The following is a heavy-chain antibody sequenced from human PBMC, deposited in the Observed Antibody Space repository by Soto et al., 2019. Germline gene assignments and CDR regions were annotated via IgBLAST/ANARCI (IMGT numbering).Heavy chain of an antibody. D-gene: IGHD2-2*01. CDR1: GGTFSSFA. J-gene: IGHJ5*02. Sequence: QVQLVQSGAEVKKPGSSVQVSCKSSGGTFSSFAISLVRQAPGQGLEWMGGIIPIFGTANYAQKFQGRVTITADESTSTAYMELSSLRSEDTAVYYCARECSSTRCLTSPGWFDPWGQGTLVTVSS. CDR2: IIPIFGTA. CDR3: ARECSSTRCLTSPGWFDP. V-gene: IGHV1-69*01.